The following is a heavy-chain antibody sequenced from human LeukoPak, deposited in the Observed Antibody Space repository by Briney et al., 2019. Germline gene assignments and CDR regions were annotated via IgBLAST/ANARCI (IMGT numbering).Heavy chain of an antibody. D-gene: IGHD1-1*01. J-gene: IGHJ4*02. V-gene: IGHV4-59*08. Sequence: PSETLSLTCTVSVASISNYYWSWIRPPPGKGLECIGYVSYSGRTNHSPSLKSRVTISADTSKNQFSLKLTSVSAADTAVYYCARHERGAENLDYWGQGTLVTVSS. CDR2: VSYSGRT. CDR1: VASISNYY. CDR3: ARHERGAENLDY.